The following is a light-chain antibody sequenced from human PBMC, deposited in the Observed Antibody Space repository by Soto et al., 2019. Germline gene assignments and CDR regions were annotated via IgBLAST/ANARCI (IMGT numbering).Light chain of an antibody. V-gene: IGKV3-20*01. CDR2: GAS. J-gene: IGKJ4*01. CDR3: HQYYSSPTT. Sequence: DIVLKQSPGTLSLSKGERATLSCRASQSVSSYLAWYQQKPGQAPRLLIYGASTRATGIPDRFSGSGSGTDFTLTIDRLEPEDFAVYYCHQYYSSPTTFGGGTKVDNK. CDR1: QSVSSY.